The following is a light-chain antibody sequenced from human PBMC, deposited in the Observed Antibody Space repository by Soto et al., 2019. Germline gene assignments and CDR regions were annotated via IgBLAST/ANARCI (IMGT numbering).Light chain of an antibody. Sequence: LTQPPSASGTPGQRVTISCSGSSSNIGSNTVNWYQQLPGTAPKLLIYSNNQRPSGVPDRFSGSKSGTSASLAISGLQSEDEADYYCAAWDDSLNGLFGGGTKVTVL. CDR2: SNN. J-gene: IGLJ2*01. CDR1: SSNIGSNT. V-gene: IGLV1-44*01. CDR3: AAWDDSLNGL.